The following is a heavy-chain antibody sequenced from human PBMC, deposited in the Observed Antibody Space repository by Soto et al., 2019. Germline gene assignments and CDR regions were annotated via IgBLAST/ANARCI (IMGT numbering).Heavy chain of an antibody. V-gene: IGHV1-69*13. J-gene: IGHJ4*02. CDR3: ARSAYYDILTGPFDY. D-gene: IGHD3-9*01. Sequence: SVKVSCKASGGTSSSYAISWVRQAPGQGLEWMGGIIPIFGTANYAQKFQGRVTITADESTSTAYMELSSLRSEDTAVYYCARSAYYDILTGPFDYWGQGTLVTVSS. CDR2: IIPIFGTA. CDR1: GGTSSSYA.